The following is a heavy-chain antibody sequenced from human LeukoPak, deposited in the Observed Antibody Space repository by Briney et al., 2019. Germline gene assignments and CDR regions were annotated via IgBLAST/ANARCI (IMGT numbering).Heavy chain of an antibody. D-gene: IGHD3-10*01. J-gene: IGHJ6*02. Sequence: GGSLRLSCAASGLTVSSSYMSWVRQAPGKGLEWVSIIYNDGSTYYADSMKGRFTISRDNSKNTLYLQMNSLRAEDTAVYYCVRPLMVRGVITYYYYGMDVWGQGTTVTVSS. V-gene: IGHV3-53*05. CDR2: IYNDGST. CDR3: VRPLMVRGVITYYYYGMDV. CDR1: GLTVSSSY.